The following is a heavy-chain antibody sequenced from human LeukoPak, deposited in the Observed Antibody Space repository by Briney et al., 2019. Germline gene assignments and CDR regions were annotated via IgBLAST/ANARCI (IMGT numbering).Heavy chain of an antibody. CDR1: GFTFDDYA. V-gene: IGHV3-43D*03. D-gene: IGHD3-3*02. J-gene: IGHJ4*02. Sequence: GGSLRLSCAASGFTFDDYAMHWVRQASGKGLEWVSLISWDGGSTYYADSVKGRFTISRDNSKNSLYLQMNSLRAEDTAVYYRAKELGDYFDYWGQGTLVTVSS. CDR2: ISWDGGST. CDR3: AKELGDYFDY.